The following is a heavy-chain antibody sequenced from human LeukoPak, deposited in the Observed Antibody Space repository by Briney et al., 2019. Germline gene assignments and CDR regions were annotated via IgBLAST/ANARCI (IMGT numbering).Heavy chain of an antibody. CDR1: GGTFSSYA. J-gene: IGHJ4*02. CDR3: ARETHWGSYRYFDY. V-gene: IGHV1-69*05. D-gene: IGHD3-16*02. Sequence: SVKVSCKASGGTFSSYAISWVRQAPGQGLEWLGRIIPIFGTANCAQKFQGRVTITTDESTSTAYMQLSSLRSEYAAVYYCARETHWGSYRYFDYWGQGTLVTVSS. CDR2: IIPIFGTA.